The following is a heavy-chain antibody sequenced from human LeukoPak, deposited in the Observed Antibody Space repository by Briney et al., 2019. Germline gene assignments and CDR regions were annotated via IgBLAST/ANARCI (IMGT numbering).Heavy chain of an antibody. CDR3: ARALAADSFDY. J-gene: IGHJ4*02. CDR2: INHSGST. V-gene: IGHV4-34*01. Sequence: SETLSLTCAVYGGSFSGYYWSWIRQPPGKGLEWIGEINHSGSTNYNPSLKSRVTISVDTSKNQFSLKLSSVTAADTAVYYCARALAADSFDYWGQGTLVTVSS. CDR1: GGSFSGYY. D-gene: IGHD6-13*01.